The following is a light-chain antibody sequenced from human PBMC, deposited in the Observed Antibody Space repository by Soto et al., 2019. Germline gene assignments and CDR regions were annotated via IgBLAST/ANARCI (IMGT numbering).Light chain of an antibody. V-gene: IGKV1-39*01. Sequence: DIRMTQSPSSLSASVGDRVTSSCRASQSISSYVNWYQQKPGKAPKRLIYAASSLQSGVPSRFSGSGSGTDFTLTIRSLQPEDFATYYCQQSYSTPPSFGQGTKLEIK. CDR1: QSISSY. CDR2: AAS. CDR3: QQSYSTPPS. J-gene: IGKJ2*01.